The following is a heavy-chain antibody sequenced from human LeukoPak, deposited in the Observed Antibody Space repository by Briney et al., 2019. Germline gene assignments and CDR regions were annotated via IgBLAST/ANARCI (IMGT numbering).Heavy chain of an antibody. CDR3: AREYLMGGVDTAMVIAFDI. Sequence: GGSLRHSCAASGFTFSRYIMNWVRQAPEKGLEWVSSISSSNNYIYYAYSVKGRFTISRDNDKNSLYLQMNSLRAEDTAVYYCAREYLMGGVDTAMVIAFDIWGQGTMVTVSS. V-gene: IGHV3-21*01. J-gene: IGHJ3*02. CDR1: GFTFSRYI. D-gene: IGHD5-18*01. CDR2: ISSSNNYI.